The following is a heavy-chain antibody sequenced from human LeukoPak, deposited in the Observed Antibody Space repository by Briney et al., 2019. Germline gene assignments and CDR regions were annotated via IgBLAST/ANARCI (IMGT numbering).Heavy chain of an antibody. D-gene: IGHD3-10*01. J-gene: IGHJ4*02. CDR3: ARGASFYPH. CDR2: IFYSGYT. V-gene: IGHV4-59*11. CDR1: GASLSGHY. Sequence: PSETLSLTCTVSGASLSGHYWTWIRQSPGKGLEWIGYIFYSGYTNFNPSLKSRVTISLDTSKNQFSLNLTSVTGADTAVYFCARGASFYPHWGQGAPVTVSS.